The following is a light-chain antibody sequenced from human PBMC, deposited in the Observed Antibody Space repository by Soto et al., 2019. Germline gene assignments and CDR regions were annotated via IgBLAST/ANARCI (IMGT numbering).Light chain of an antibody. V-gene: IGLV1-44*01. J-gene: IGLJ2*01. Sequence: QSVLTQPPSASGTPGQRVTISCSGSSSNIGSNTVNWYQQLPGTAPKLLIYSNNHRPSGVPDRFSGSKSGTSASLAISGLQSEDEADYCCAAWDDSLNGVVFGGGTKVTVL. CDR3: AAWDDSLNGVV. CDR2: SNN. CDR1: SSNIGSNT.